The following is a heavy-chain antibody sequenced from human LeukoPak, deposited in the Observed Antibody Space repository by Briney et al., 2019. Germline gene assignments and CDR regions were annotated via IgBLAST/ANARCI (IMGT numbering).Heavy chain of an antibody. J-gene: IGHJ4*02. CDR1: GYTFTSYG. CDR2: ISAYNGNT. V-gene: IGHV1-18*01. Sequence: GASVKVSCKASGYTFTSYGISWVRQAPGQGLEWMGWISAYNGNTNYAQKFQDRVTINADKSTSTAYMQLSSLRSEDTAVYYCASRSPYTGYDLYDYWGQGTLVTVSS. D-gene: IGHD5-12*01. CDR3: ASRSPYTGYDLYDY.